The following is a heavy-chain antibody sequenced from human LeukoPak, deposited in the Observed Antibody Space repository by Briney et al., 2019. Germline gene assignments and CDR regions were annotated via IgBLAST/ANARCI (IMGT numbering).Heavy chain of an antibody. V-gene: IGHV1-69*13. CDR2: IIPIFGTA. Sequence: ASVKVSCKASGGTFSSYAISWVRQAPGQGLEWMGGIIPIFGTANYAQKFQGRVTITADESTSKAYMELSSLTSEDTAVYYCAREGREIAGAGSDYWGQGTLVTVSS. J-gene: IGHJ4*02. D-gene: IGHD6-19*01. CDR1: GGTFSSYA. CDR3: AREGREIAGAGSDY.